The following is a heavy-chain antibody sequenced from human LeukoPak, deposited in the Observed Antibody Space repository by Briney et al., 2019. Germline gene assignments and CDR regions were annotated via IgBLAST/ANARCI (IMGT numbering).Heavy chain of an antibody. CDR1: GGSISTAHW. D-gene: IGHD6-19*01. V-gene: IGHV4-4*02. CDR2: IYHRGNS. J-gene: IGHJ4*02. CDR3: AVSSGWYKIDY. Sequence: SETLSLTCAVSGGSISTAHWWNWVRQSPGKGLEWIGEIYHRGNSNYNPSLKSRVTISVDKSKNQFSLKLSSVTAADTAVYYCAVSSGWYKIDYWGQGTLVTVSS.